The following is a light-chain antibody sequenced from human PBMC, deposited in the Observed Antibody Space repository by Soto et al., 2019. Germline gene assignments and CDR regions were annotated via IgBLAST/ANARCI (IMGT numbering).Light chain of an antibody. CDR1: QSVSSY. CDR3: QQRSNWPIT. Sequence: EIVLTQSPATLSLSPGERATLSCRASQSVSSYLAWYQQKPGQAPRLLISDASNRATGIPARFSGSGSGTAFTLTISSLEPEDFAVYYCQQRSNWPITFGQGTRLEIK. CDR2: DAS. V-gene: IGKV3-11*01. J-gene: IGKJ5*01.